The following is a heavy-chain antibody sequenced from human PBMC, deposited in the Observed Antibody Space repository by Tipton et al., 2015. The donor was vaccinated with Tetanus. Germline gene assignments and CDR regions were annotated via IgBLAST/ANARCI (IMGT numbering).Heavy chain of an antibody. Sequence: TLSLTCSVSGGSINSGGYFWNWIRQQPGKGPEWIGYIYYSGDTFYNPSLKGRVTISGDTSKNLFSRTSVTASDTAVYYCARPEASGRARGFDIWGQGTLVTVSS. CDR3: ARPEASGRARGFDI. CDR1: GGSINSGGYF. D-gene: IGHD3-10*01. V-gene: IGHV4-31*03. CDR2: IYYSGDT. J-gene: IGHJ4*02.